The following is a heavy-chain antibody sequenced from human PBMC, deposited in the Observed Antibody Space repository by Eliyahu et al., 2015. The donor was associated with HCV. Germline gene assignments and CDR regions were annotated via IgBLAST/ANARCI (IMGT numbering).Heavy chain of an antibody. CDR3: ARDLYRSWFGESLKDYYYYYGMDV. CDR1: GYTFTSYG. V-gene: IGHV1-18*04. CDR2: ISAYNGNT. D-gene: IGHD3-10*01. J-gene: IGHJ6*02. Sequence: QVQLVQSGAEVKKPGASVKVSCKASGYTFTSYGIRWVXXAPGQGLEWMGWISAYNGNTNYAQKLQGRVTMTTDTSTSTAYMELRSLRSDDTAVYYCARDLYRSWFGESLKDYYYYYGMDVWGQGTTVTVSS.